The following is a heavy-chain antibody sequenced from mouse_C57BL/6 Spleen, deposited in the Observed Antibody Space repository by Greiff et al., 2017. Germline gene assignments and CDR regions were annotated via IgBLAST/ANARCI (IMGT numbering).Heavy chain of an antibody. J-gene: IGHJ2*01. CDR1: GYAFSSSW. D-gene: IGHD1-1*01. CDR2: IYPGDGDT. Sequence: QVQLQQSGPELVKPGASVKISCKASGYAFSSSWMNWVKQRPGKGLEWIGRIYPGDGDTNYNGKFKGKATLTADKSSSTAYMQLCSLTSEDSAVYFGARLVGSSSYYFDYWGQGTTLTVSS. V-gene: IGHV1-82*01. CDR3: ARLVGSSSYYFDY.